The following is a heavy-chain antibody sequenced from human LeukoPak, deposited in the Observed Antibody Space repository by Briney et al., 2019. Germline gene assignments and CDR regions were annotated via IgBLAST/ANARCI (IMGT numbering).Heavy chain of an antibody. V-gene: IGHV3-7*03. Sequence: GGSLRLSWAASGFTFSSHWMSWVRQAPGKGLEWVANIKQDGSEKYYVDSVKGRFTIPRDNAKNSLYLHMNSLRAEDTAVYYCARDPVPAANTNAFDIWGQGTMVTVSS. CDR1: GFTFSSHW. CDR3: ARDPVPAANTNAFDI. D-gene: IGHD2-2*01. CDR2: IKQDGSEK. J-gene: IGHJ3*02.